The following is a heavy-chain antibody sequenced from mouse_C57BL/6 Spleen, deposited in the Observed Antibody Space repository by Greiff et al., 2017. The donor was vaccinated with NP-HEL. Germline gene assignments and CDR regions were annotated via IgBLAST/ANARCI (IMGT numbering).Heavy chain of an antibody. CDR3: ARSSITTEGYYAMDY. D-gene: IGHD1-1*01. CDR2: IYPRSGNT. J-gene: IGHJ4*01. V-gene: IGHV1-81*01. Sequence: VKVVESGAELARPGASVKLSCKASGYTFTSYGISWVKQRTGQGLEWIGEIYPRSGNTYYNEKFKGKATLTADKSSSTAYMELRSLTSEDSAVYFCARSSITTEGYYAMDYWGQGTSVTVSS. CDR1: GYTFTSYG.